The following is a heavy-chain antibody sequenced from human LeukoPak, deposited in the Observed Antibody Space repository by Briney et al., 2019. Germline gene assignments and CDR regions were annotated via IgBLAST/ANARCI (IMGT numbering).Heavy chain of an antibody. V-gene: IGHV3-53*01. CDR2: IYSGGST. D-gene: IGHD5-18*01. J-gene: IGHJ6*03. CDR1: GFTVSSNY. Sequence: GGSLRLSCAASGFTVSSNYMSWVRQAPGKGLEWVSVIYSGGSTYYADSVKGRFTISRDNSKNTLYLQMNSLRAEDTAVYYCARMSGYRYGYYYYYYMDVWGKGTTVTVSS. CDR3: ARMSGYRYGYYYYYYMDV.